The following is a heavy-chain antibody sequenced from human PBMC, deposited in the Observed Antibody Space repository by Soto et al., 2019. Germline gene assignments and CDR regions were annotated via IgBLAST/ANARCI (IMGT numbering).Heavy chain of an antibody. CDR2: ISYDGSNK. D-gene: IGHD5-12*01. V-gene: IGHV3-30*18. CDR1: GFTFSSYG. CDR3: AKDHERWLQSPVLFYDY. Sequence: GGSLRLSCAASGFTFSSYGMHWVRQAPGKGLEWVAVISYDGSNKYYADSVKGRFTISRDNSKSTLYLQMNSLRAEDTAVYYCAKDHERWLQSPVLFYDYWGQGTLVTVSS. J-gene: IGHJ4*02.